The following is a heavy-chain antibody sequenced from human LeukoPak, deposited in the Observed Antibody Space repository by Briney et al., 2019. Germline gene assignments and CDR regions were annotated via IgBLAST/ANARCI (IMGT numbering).Heavy chain of an antibody. D-gene: IGHD3-9*01. CDR2: ISSSSSYI. CDR3: ARAIDYDILTGYYWPIDY. V-gene: IGHV3-21*01. CDR1: GCTFSSYS. Sequence: GGSLRLSCAASGCTFSSYSMNWVRQAPGKGLEWVSSISSSSSYIYYADSVKGRFTISRDNAKNSLYLQMNSLRAEDTAVYYCARAIDYDILTGYYWPIDYWGQGTLVTVSS. J-gene: IGHJ4*02.